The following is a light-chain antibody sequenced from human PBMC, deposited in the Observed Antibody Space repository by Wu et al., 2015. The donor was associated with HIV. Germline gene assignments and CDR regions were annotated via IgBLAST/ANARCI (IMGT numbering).Light chain of an antibody. CDR1: QSVASNY. CDR3: QQFGASPPYS. Sequence: EIVLTQSPVTLSLSPGERATLSCRASQSVASNYLAWFQQKPGQAPRLLIHTASSRATGIPDRFSGSGSGTDFTLTISRLEPEDFAVYYCQQFGASPPYSFGQGTKLEIK. V-gene: IGKV3-20*01. J-gene: IGKJ2*03. CDR2: TAS.